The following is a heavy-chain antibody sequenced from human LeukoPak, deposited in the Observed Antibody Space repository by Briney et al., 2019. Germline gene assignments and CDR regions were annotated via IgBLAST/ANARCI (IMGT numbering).Heavy chain of an antibody. CDR3: ARDSGTQGPYYYGLDV. CDR2: ISGSGGST. CDR1: GFTFSSYA. Sequence: GGSLRLSCAASGFTFSSYAMSWVRQAPGKGLEWVSAISGSGGSTYYADSVKGRFTISRDNAKTTLYLQMNSLRPEDTAVYYCARDSGTQGPYYYGLDVWGQGTTVTVSS. V-gene: IGHV3-23*01. D-gene: IGHD1-7*01. J-gene: IGHJ6*02.